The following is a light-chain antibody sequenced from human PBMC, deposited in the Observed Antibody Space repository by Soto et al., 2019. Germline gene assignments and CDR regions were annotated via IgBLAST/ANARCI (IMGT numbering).Light chain of an antibody. V-gene: IGKV1-12*01. CDR3: QQSNSFPYT. CDR2: AAS. Sequence: DIQVTQTQSSVSASVGDRATSTCRASQGDSNCLAWYQQKPGKAPKLLIYAASTLRSGVPSRFRGSGSGTDFTFTISRLQPEDFATYYCQQSNSFPYTFGQGTKV. CDR1: QGDSNC. J-gene: IGKJ2*01.